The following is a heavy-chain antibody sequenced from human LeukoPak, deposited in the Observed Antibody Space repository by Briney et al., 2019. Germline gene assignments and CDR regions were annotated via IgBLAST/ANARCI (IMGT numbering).Heavy chain of an antibody. CDR3: ARTPGKDDWFDP. D-gene: IGHD3-10*01. V-gene: IGHV1-46*01. CDR2: INPSGGGT. Sequence: ASVTVSCKASGYTFTSYYLHWVRQAPGQGLEWMGIINPSGGGTSYAQMFQGRVTMTRDTSASTVYMELSGLRSEDTAVYYCARTPGKDDWFDPWGQGTLVTVPS. J-gene: IGHJ5*02. CDR1: GYTFTSYY.